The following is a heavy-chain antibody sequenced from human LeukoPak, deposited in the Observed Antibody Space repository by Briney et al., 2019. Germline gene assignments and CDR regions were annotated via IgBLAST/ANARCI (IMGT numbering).Heavy chain of an antibody. CDR3: AKSHYYDSSGYVY. Sequence: GGSLRLSCAASGFIFNNYWMSWVRQAPGKGLEWVSAISGSGGSTYYADSVKGRFTISRDNSKNTLYLQMNSLRAEDTAVYYCAKSHYYDSSGYVYWGQGTLVTVSS. CDR2: ISGSGGST. D-gene: IGHD3-22*01. V-gene: IGHV3-23*01. J-gene: IGHJ4*02. CDR1: GFIFNNYW.